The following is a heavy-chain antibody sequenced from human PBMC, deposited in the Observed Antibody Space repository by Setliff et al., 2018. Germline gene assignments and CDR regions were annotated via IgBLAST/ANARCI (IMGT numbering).Heavy chain of an antibody. V-gene: IGHV1-24*01. D-gene: IGHD3-9*01. J-gene: IGHJ4*02. CDR2: FDPEDGER. CDR1: GSTVTESP. CDR3: ATGFLRYDILTGYYQRPHYFEY. Sequence: ASVKVSCKVSGSTVTESPMHWVRQAPGKGLEWMGGFDPEDGERIYAQHFQGRLTMTEDTSTDTAYMELSSLRSEDTAVYYCATGFLRYDILTGYYQRPHYFEYWGQGTLVTVSS.